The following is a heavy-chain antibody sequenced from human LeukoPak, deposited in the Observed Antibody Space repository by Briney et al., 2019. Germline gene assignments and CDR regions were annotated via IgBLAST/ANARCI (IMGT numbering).Heavy chain of an antibody. CDR2: ITGSGGRI. Sequence: PGGSLRLSCAASGFTFDSYAMNWVRQAPGKGLEWVSGITGSGGRIYYADSVKGRFTISRDNSKNSLYLQMNSLRAEDTAVYYCARSPDWTHFDYWGQGTLVTVSS. D-gene: IGHD3/OR15-3a*01. J-gene: IGHJ4*02. CDR3: ARSPDWTHFDY. V-gene: IGHV3-23*01. CDR1: GFTFDSYA.